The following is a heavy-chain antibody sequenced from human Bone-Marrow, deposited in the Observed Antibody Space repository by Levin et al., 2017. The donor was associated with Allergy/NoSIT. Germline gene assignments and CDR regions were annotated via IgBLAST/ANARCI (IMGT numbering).Heavy chain of an antibody. CDR3: ATDQSGRFDP. V-gene: IGHV3-30*03. CDR2: IPSDEINK. Sequence: GGSLRLSCVVSGFDFSLFGMQWVRQAPGKGLEWVAIIPSDEINKYYSDSVKGRFVVSRDNSKSTLYLQMDNLRPEDTAVYFCATDQSGRFDPWGQGTLVTVSS. CDR1: GFDFSLFG. J-gene: IGHJ5*02.